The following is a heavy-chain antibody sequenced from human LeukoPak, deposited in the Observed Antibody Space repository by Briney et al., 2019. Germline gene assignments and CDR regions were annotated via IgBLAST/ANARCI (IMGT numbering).Heavy chain of an antibody. V-gene: IGHV3-7*03. CDR3: AGRPTGYSSGYIH. CDR2: IKQDETEK. CDR1: GFTFSNFW. Sequence: GGSLRLSCTASGFTFSNFWMGWVRQAPGKGLEWVANIKQDETEKFYLGSVKGRFTISRDNAKNSLYLQMNSLRVEDTAVYYCAGRPTGYSSGYIHWGQGTLVTVSS. D-gene: IGHD5-18*01. J-gene: IGHJ4*02.